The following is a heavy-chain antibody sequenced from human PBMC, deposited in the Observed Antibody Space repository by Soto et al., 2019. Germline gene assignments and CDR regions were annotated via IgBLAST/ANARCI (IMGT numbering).Heavy chain of an antibody. V-gene: IGHV4-39*01. CDR1: GGSISSSSYY. CDR3: ARLSAASWYSSSWYPFDY. CDR2: IYYSGST. Sequence: QLQLQESGPGLVKPSETLSLTCTVSGGSISSSSYYWGWIRQPPGKGLEWIGSIYYSGSTYYNPSLKSRVTISVDTSKNQFSLKLSSVTAADTAVYYCARLSAASWYSSSWYPFDYWGQGTLVTVSS. J-gene: IGHJ4*02. D-gene: IGHD6-13*01.